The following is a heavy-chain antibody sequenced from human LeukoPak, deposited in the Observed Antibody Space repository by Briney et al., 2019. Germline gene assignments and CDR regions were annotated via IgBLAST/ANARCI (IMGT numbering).Heavy chain of an antibody. CDR2: FSGSGGST. CDR3: ARWTTVVTPIGAGDWFDP. D-gene: IGHD4-23*01. V-gene: IGHV3-23*01. J-gene: IGHJ5*02. Sequence: GSLRLSCAASGFTLNSYTMGWVRQAPGKGVEWVSAFSGSGGSTYYADSVKGRLTISRDNSKNTLYLQMNSLRAEDTAVYYCARWTTVVTPIGAGDWFDPWGQGTLVTVSS. CDR1: GFTLNSYT.